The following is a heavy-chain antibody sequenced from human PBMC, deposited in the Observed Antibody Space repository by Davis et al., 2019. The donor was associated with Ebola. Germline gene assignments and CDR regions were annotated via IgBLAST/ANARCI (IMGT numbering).Heavy chain of an antibody. V-gene: IGHV3-48*04. CDR1: VITFSSYA. Sequence: GESLKISCTDSVITFSSYAMTWIRQAPGKGLEWVSYISSSGSTIYYADSVKGRFTISRDNAKNSLYLQMNSLRAEDTAVYYCVRGYNYDSSDAFDMWGQGTRVSVSS. J-gene: IGHJ3*02. CDR3: VRGYNYDSSDAFDM. CDR2: ISSSGSTI. D-gene: IGHD3-22*01.